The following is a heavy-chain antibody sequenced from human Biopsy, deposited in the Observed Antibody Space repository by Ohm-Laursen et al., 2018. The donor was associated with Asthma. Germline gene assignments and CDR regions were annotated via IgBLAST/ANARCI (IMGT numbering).Heavy chain of an antibody. J-gene: IGHJ4*02. D-gene: IGHD3-22*01. Sequence: TLSLTCTVSYGSITSGGYYWTWIRQHPGKGLEWIGFIYYSGSTYYNPSLKSRVSISIDTSKNQFSLKLSSVTVADTAVYYCARAQDYYDSRGYYRSFDYWGQGTLVTVSS. CDR3: ARAQDYYDSRGYYRSFDY. CDR2: IYYSGST. CDR1: YGSITSGGYY. V-gene: IGHV4-31*03.